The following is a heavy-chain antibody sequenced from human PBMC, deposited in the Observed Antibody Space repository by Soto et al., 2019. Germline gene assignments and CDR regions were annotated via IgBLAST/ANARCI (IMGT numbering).Heavy chain of an antibody. J-gene: IGHJ6*02. V-gene: IGHV5-10-1*01. CDR2: IDPSDSYT. D-gene: IGHD4-17*01. CDR3: ARFRTTVYGMDV. Sequence: RGESLKISWKASGYIFTNYLISGLRQMPGKGLEWMGRIDPSDSYTSYSPSFQGHVTISADKSINTAYLQWSSLKASDTAMYYCARFRTTVYGMDVWGQGTTVTVSS. CDR1: GYIFTNYL.